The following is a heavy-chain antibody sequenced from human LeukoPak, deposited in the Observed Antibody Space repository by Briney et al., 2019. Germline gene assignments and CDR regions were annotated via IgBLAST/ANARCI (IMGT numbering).Heavy chain of an antibody. V-gene: IGHV3-7*01. D-gene: IGHD2-2*01. J-gene: IGHJ5*02. CDR1: GFTFSSYW. CDR2: IKEEGSEK. CDR3: ARGHYQLS. Sequence: GGSLRLSCAVSGFTFSSYWMSWVRQAPGKGLEWVASIKEEGSEKHYVDSVRGRFTISRDNAKNSLYLQMNSLRAEDTAVYYCARGHYQLSWGQGILVTVSS.